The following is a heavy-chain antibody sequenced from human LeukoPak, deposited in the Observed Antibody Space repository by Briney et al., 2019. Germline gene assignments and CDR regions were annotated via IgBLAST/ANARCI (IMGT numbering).Heavy chain of an antibody. D-gene: IGHD2-2*01. J-gene: IGHJ1*01. V-gene: IGHV3-48*02. CDR2: ISGSGNTI. CDR3: ARDPSYCSSNICYGGLEH. Sequence: GGSLRLSCAASGFTFSSYSMNWVRQAPGKGLEWVSYISGSGNTIYYADSVRGRFTMSRDNAKNSLYLQMNSLSDEDAAIYYCARDPSYCSSNICYGGLEHWGQGTLVTVSS. CDR1: GFTFSSYS.